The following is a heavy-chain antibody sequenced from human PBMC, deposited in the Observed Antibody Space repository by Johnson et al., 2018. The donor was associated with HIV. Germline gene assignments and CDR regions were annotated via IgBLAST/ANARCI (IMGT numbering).Heavy chain of an antibody. V-gene: IGHV3-30*04. D-gene: IGHD6-25*01. CDR3: ARDNGSGFEDAFDI. CDR2: ISYDRSNK. J-gene: IGHJ3*02. CDR1: GFTFSSYT. Sequence: QMLLVESGGGVVQPGRSLRLSCAASGFTFSSYTIHCVRQAPGKGLEWVAFISYDRSNKYYADSVKGRFTISRDNSKNALYLQMNSLKVEDTAVYYCARDNGSGFEDAFDIWGQGTMVIVSS.